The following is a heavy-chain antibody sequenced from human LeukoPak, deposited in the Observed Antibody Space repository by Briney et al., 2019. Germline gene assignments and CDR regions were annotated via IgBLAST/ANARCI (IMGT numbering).Heavy chain of an antibody. Sequence: GSLRLSCAASGFTFSSYSMNWVRQAPGKGLELVSSISSSSSYIYYADSVKGRFTISRDNAKNSLYLQMNSLRAEDTAVYYCARDNRYGQYSSGWYSMDVWGKGTTVTVSS. J-gene: IGHJ6*01. CDR2: ISSSSSYI. CDR3: ARDNRYGQYSSGWYSMDV. V-gene: IGHV3-21*01. CDR1: GFTFSSYS. D-gene: IGHD6-19*01.